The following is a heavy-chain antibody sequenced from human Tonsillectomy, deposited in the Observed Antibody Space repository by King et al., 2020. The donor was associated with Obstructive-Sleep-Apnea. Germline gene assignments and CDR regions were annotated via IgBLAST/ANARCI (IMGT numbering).Heavy chain of an antibody. D-gene: IGHD3/OR15-3a*01. CDR3: AKDLGPAGTGRTYFDY. Sequence: VQLVESGGVVVQPGGSLRLSCAASGLTFDDFAMHWVRQAPGKGLEWVSLISWDGIRIYYADAVKGRFTSSRDNSKNSLYLLMNSLRFEDTALYYCAKDLGPAGTGRTYFDYWGQGTLVTVSS. CDR2: ISWDGIRI. V-gene: IGHV3-43D*04. J-gene: IGHJ4*02. CDR1: GLTFDDFA.